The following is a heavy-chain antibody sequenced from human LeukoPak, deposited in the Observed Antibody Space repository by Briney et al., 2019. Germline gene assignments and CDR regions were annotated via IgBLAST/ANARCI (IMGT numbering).Heavy chain of an antibody. CDR2: ISSSSSTI. Sequence: GGSLRLSCAASGFTFSSYSMNWVRQAPGKGLEWVSYISSSSSTIYYADSVKGRSTISRDNAKNSLYLQMNSLRAEDTAVYYCARGGTTVTPVEPYYFDYWGQGTLVTVSS. J-gene: IGHJ4*02. CDR3: ARGGTTVTPVEPYYFDY. V-gene: IGHV3-48*01. D-gene: IGHD4-17*01. CDR1: GFTFSSYS.